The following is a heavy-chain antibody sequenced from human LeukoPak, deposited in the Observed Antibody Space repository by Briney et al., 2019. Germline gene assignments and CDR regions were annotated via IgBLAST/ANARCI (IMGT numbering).Heavy chain of an antibody. D-gene: IGHD3-10*01. CDR1: GTFVSSYF. J-gene: IGHJ2*01. Sequence: MPSETLSLTCTVAGTFVSSYFWGWIRQPAGKGLEWSAYIHYNGATNYNPSLRSRATISVGPSRNQSSLQLSSVTAADTAVYSCARHITGSGSAFDHWGRGTLVTVSS. V-gene: IGHV4-59*08. CDR2: IHYNGAT. CDR3: ARHITGSGSAFDH.